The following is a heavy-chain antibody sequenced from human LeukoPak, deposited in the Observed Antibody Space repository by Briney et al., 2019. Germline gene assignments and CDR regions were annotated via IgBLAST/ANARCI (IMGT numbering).Heavy chain of an antibody. CDR3: AITTYYYDSSGYLFDY. J-gene: IGHJ4*02. CDR1: GYTFTGYY. D-gene: IGHD3-22*01. CDR2: INPNSGGT. Sequence: GASVKVSCKSSGYTFTGYYMHWVRHAPGQGLEWMGWINPNSGGTNYAQKFQGRVTMTRDTSISTAYMELSRLRSDDTAVYYCAITTYYYDSSGYLFDYWGQGTLVTVSS. V-gene: IGHV1-2*02.